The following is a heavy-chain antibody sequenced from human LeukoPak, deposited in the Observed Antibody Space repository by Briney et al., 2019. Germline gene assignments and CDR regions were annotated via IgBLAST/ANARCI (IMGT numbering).Heavy chain of an antibody. V-gene: IGHV4-30-4*01. CDR3: ARETLAFYYVSGIYHPYGAFHI. D-gene: IGHD3-10*01. J-gene: IGHJ3*02. Sequence: SETLSLTCSVSGASISSDDAYWSWIRQPPGKGLEWIGYIYYTGSTYYNPSLKSRITISLATSNNHLSLELGSVTVADTAVYYCARETLAFYYVSGIYHPYGAFHIWAKGQWSPSLQ. CDR1: GASISSDDAY. CDR2: IYYTGST.